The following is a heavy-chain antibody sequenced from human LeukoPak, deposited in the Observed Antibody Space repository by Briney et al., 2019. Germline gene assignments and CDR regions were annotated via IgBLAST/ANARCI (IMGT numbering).Heavy chain of an antibody. V-gene: IGHV3-15*01. Sequence: GGSLRLSCVGSGFTFSNAWMSWVRQAPGKGLEWVGRIKSKTDGGTSDYAAPVKGRFTISRDDSKNTLYLQMNSLKTEDTAVYYCTTDYDVLPLQDWGQGTLVTVSS. J-gene: IGHJ4*02. CDR1: GFTFSNAW. D-gene: IGHD3-9*01. CDR3: TTDYDVLPLQD. CDR2: IKSKTDGGTS.